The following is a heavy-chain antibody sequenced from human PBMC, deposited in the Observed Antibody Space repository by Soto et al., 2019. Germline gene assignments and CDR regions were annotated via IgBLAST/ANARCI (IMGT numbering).Heavy chain of an antibody. Sequence: EVQLVESGGGLVQPEGSLRLSCAASGFTFSEHYMDWVRQAPGKGLEWVGRIKNKANSYTTEYAAPVKGRFIISRDDSKNSVFLQTNRLKTDDTAVYYCTRMRLGSSRSSDYWGLGILVTVSS. CDR1: GFTFSEHY. CDR3: TRMRLGSSRSSDY. D-gene: IGHD6-19*01. J-gene: IGHJ4*02. V-gene: IGHV3-72*01. CDR2: IKNKANSYTT.